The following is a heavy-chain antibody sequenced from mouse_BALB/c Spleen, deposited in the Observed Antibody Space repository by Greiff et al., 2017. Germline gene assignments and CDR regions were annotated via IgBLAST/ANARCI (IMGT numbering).Heavy chain of an antibody. V-gene: IGHV5-17*02. CDR1: GFTFSSFG. J-gene: IGHJ1*01. D-gene: IGHD1-1*01. CDR3: ARSGYYGSSYWYFDV. CDR2: ISSGSSTI. Sequence: DVHLVESGGGLVQPGGSRKLSCAASGFTFSSFGMHWVRQAPEKGLEWVAYISSGSSTIYYADTVKGRFTISRDNPKNTLFLQMTSLRSEDTAMYYCARSGYYGSSYWYFDVWGAGTTVTVSS.